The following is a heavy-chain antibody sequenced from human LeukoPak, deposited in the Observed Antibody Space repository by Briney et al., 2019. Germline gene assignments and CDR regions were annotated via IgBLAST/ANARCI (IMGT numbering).Heavy chain of an antibody. Sequence: PSETLSLTCAVSGGSISRNNWWNWVRQPPGKGLEWVSAISGSGGSTYYADSVKGRFTISRDDSKNTAYLQMNSLKTEDTAVYYCARSERYFDWTYYYYMDVWGKGTTVTVSS. CDR1: GGSISRNN. CDR2: ISGSGGST. V-gene: IGHV3-23*01. J-gene: IGHJ6*03. D-gene: IGHD3-9*01. CDR3: ARSERYFDWTYYYYMDV.